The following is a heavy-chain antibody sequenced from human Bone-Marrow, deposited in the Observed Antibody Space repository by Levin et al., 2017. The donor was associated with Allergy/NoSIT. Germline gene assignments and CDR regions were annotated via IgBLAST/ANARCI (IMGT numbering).Heavy chain of an antibody. J-gene: IGHJ4*02. D-gene: IGHD6-13*01. CDR3: ARAREGVSGGGSWYYFFDH. V-gene: IGHV7-4-1*02. Sequence: ASVKVSCKASGYSFSNYGINWVRQAPGQGLEWMGWNDPNTANPTYAQGFRGRFVFSLDTSVSTAYLEISDLKPEDTATYYCARAREGVSGGGSWYYFFDHWGQGTLVTVSS. CDR2: NDPNTANP. CDR1: GYSFSNYG.